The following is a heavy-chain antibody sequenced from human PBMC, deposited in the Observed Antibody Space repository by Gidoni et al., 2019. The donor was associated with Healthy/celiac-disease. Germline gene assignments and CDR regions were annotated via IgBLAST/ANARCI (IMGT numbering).Heavy chain of an antibody. J-gene: IGHJ4*02. CDR3: AKSGGYSPAGAVDY. Sequence: EVQLLESGGGLVQPGGSLRLSCAASGFTFSSYAMSWVRQAPGKGLEWVSAISGSGGSTYYADSVKGRFTISRDNSKNTLYLQMNSLRAEDTAVYYGAKSGGYSPAGAVDYWGQGTLVTVSS. V-gene: IGHV3-23*01. CDR1: GFTFSSYA. CDR2: ISGSGGST. D-gene: IGHD6-13*01.